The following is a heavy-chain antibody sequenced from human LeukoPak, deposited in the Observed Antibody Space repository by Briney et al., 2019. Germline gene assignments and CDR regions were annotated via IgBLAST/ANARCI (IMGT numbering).Heavy chain of an antibody. CDR2: IYYSGST. V-gene: IGHV4-59*12. CDR1: GGSFSGYY. CDR3: AREGYSSGWYGLWGSPDAFDI. J-gene: IGHJ3*02. D-gene: IGHD6-19*01. Sequence: PSETLSLTCAVYGGSFSGYYWSWIRQPPGKGLEWIGYIYYSGSTNYNPSLKSRVTISVDTSKNQFSLQLNSVTPEDTAVYYCAREGYSSGWYGLWGSPDAFDIWGQGTMVTVSS.